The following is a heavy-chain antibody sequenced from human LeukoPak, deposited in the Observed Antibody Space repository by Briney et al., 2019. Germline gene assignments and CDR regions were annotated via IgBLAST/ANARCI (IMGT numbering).Heavy chain of an antibody. J-gene: IGHJ4*02. V-gene: IGHV5-51*01. Sequence: GESLKISCKGSGYSFTNYWIGWVRQMPGKGLEWMGLIYPGDSDTRYSPSFQGQVTISADKSISTAYLQWSSLKASDTAMYYCAASTYGSGSYVGFDSWGQGTLVTVSS. CDR1: GYSFTNYW. CDR3: AASTYGSGSYVGFDS. CDR2: IYPGDSDT. D-gene: IGHD3-10*01.